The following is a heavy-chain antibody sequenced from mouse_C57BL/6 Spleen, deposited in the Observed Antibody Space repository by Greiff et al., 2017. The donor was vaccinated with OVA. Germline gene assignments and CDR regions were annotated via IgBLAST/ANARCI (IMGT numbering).Heavy chain of an antibody. V-gene: IGHV1-81*01. J-gene: IGHJ3*01. Sequence: VQLQQSGAELARPGASVKLSCKASGYTFTSYGISWVKQRTGQGLEWIGVIYPRSGNTYYNEKFKGKATLTADKSSSTAYMELRSLTSEDSAVYFCARGTGTGFDYWGQGTLVTVSA. CDR1: GYTFTSYG. CDR3: ARGTGTGFDY. CDR2: IYPRSGNT. D-gene: IGHD4-1*01.